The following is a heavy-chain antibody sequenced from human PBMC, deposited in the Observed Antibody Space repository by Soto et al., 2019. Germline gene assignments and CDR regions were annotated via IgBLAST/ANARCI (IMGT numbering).Heavy chain of an antibody. CDR2: INHSGST. CDR3: AREYYYDSSGYCLDY. CDR1: GGSFSGCY. Sequence: SETLSLTCAVYGGSFSGCYWSWIRQPPGKGLEWIGEINHSGSTNYNPSLKSRVTISVDTSKNQFSLKLSSVTAADTAVYYCAREYYYDSSGYCLDYWGQGTLVTVSS. D-gene: IGHD3-22*01. J-gene: IGHJ4*02. V-gene: IGHV4-34*01.